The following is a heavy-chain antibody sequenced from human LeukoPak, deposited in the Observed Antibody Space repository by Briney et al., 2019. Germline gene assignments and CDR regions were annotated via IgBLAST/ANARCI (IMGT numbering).Heavy chain of an antibody. J-gene: IGHJ3*02. Sequence: ASVNISCKVSGYPFTVTGYYIHWVRRAPGHGLEWMGWINPNSGGTNYAQRFQGRITMTRDTSISTAYMELSSLRSDDTALYYCARVPHRGTIVELPGTILDAFDIWSQGTMVTVSS. D-gene: IGHD1-7*01. CDR2: INPNSGGT. CDR3: ARVPHRGTIVELPGTILDAFDI. V-gene: IGHV1-2*02. CDR1: GYPFTVTGYY.